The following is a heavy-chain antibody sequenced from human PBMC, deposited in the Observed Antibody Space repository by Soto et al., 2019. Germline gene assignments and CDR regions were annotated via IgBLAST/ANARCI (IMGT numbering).Heavy chain of an antibody. CDR3: AKERGSSGWLPSIAY. CDR2: ISGSGVNT. CDR1: TFAFSNYA. J-gene: IGHJ4*02. D-gene: IGHD6-19*01. Sequence: GGSLRLSCTASTFAFSNYAMSWVRQAPGKGLEWVSSISGSGVNTYYADSVKGRFTISRDNSKNTLYLQMNSLRAEDTAVYYCAKERGSSGWLPSIAYWGQGTLVTVSS. V-gene: IGHV3-23*01.